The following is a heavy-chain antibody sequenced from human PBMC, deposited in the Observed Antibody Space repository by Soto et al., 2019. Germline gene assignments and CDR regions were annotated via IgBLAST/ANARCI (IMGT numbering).Heavy chain of an antibody. CDR1: GFTFSSYW. Sequence: GGSLRLSCAVSGFTFSSYWMHWVRQAPGKGLVWVSRINGDGNSTSYADSVKGRFTISRDHAKNTLYLQMNSLRAEDTAVYYCARGPSSPPIYCSGGSCYFPVGPWGQGTLVTV. CDR2: INGDGNST. V-gene: IGHV3-74*01. D-gene: IGHD2-15*01. J-gene: IGHJ5*02. CDR3: ARGPSSPPIYCSGGSCYFPVGP.